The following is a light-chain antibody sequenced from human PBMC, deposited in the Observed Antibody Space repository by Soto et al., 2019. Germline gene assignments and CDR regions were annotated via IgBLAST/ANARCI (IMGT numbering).Light chain of an antibody. J-gene: IGKJ4*02. V-gene: IGKV3-15*01. CDR3: QQYNNVPPDRT. CDR1: QSVGSN. Sequence: EIVMTQSPATLSVSPGERATLSCRASQSVGSNLARYQQKPGQAPRLLIYGASTRATAIPARFSGSGSGTKFTLTISILQSEDFAIYFCQQYNNVPPDRTFDEGTKVEIK. CDR2: GAS.